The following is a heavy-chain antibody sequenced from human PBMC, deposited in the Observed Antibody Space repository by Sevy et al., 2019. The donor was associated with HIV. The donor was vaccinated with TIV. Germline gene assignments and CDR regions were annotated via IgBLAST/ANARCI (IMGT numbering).Heavy chain of an antibody. CDR2: ISPNSGGT. J-gene: IGHJ4*02. D-gene: IGHD6-6*01. CDR1: GGTFNKYP. Sequence: ASVKVSCKAFGGTFNKYPFIWVRQAPGQGLEWMGRISPNSGGTNYAQKFQGRVTMTRDTSISTAYMELNRLRSDDTAVYYCARGDSSSPGNWGQGTLVTVSS. V-gene: IGHV1-2*06. CDR3: ARGDSSSPGN.